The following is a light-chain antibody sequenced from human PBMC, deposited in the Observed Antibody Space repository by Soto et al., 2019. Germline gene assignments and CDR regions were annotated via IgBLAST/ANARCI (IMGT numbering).Light chain of an antibody. V-gene: IGKV3-20*01. CDR1: QSVSSNY. CDR3: QQYGSSPRT. CDR2: GAS. J-gene: IGKJ1*01. Sequence: EIVLTQSPGTLSLSPGERATLSCRASQSVSSNYLAWYQQKPGQAPRLLIYGASSRATGIHDRFSGSGSGAGFTLTISRLEPEDFAVYYCQQYGSSPRTFGQGTKVEIK.